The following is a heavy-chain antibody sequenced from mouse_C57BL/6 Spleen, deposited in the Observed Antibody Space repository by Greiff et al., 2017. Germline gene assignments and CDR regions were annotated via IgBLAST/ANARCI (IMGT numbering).Heavy chain of an antibody. V-gene: IGHV1-26*01. CDR1: GYTFTDYY. CDR2: INPNNGGT. Sequence: VQLQQSGPELVKPGASVKISCKASGYTFTDYYMNWVKQNHGKSLEWIGDINPNNGGTSYNQKFKGKATLTVDKSSSTAYMELRSLTSEDSAVYYCARAYYSNYEPAYWGQGTLVTVAA. J-gene: IGHJ3*01. CDR3: ARAYYSNYEPAY. D-gene: IGHD2-5*01.